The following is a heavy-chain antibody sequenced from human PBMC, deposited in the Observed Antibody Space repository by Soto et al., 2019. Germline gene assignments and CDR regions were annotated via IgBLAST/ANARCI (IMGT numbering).Heavy chain of an antibody. CDR2: IYPGDSDT. CDR3: AASTFYYGMDV. CDR1: GYTFTNYW. Sequence: GESLKISCKGSGYTFTNYWIGWVRQMPGKGLEWMGIIYPGDSDTKYNPSFQGQVTISADKSITTTYLRWTSLKASDTAIYYCAASTFYYGMDVWGQGTTVTVSS. V-gene: IGHV5-51*01. J-gene: IGHJ6*02.